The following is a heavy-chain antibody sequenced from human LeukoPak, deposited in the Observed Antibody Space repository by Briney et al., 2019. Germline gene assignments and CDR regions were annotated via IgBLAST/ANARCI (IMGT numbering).Heavy chain of an antibody. V-gene: IGHV1-2*02. CDR1: GYTFTGYY. D-gene: IGHD6-13*01. CDR2: INPNSGGT. CDR3: ARDPNGGKYSSSWADY. Sequence: ASVKVSCKASGYTFTGYYMHCVRQAPGQGLEWMGWINPNSGGTNYAQKFQGRVTMTRDTSISTAYMELSRLRSDDTAVYYCARDPNGGKYSSSWADYWGQGTLVTVSS. J-gene: IGHJ4*02.